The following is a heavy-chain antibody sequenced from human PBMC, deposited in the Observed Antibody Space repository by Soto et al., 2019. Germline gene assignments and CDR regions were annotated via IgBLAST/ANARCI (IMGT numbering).Heavy chain of an antibody. Sequence: QAGGSLRLSCSASGFTFSSYAMQWVRQAPGKGLEYVSAISSNGGRTYYADSVKGRFTIYRDNYKNTLYLQMSSLRAEDTAMYYYVKSGYWGQGTLVTVSS. CDR2: ISSNGGRT. CDR3: VKSGY. D-gene: IGHD6-25*01. J-gene: IGHJ4*02. CDR1: GFTFSSYA. V-gene: IGHV3-64D*06.